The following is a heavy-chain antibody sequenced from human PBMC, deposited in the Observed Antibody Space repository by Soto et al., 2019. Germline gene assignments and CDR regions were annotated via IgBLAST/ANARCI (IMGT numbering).Heavy chain of an antibody. CDR2: ISSSSSYI. CDR3: ALDLGVEPYYCGDCPSTGY. D-gene: IGHD2-21*02. Sequence: PGGSLRLSCAASGFTFSSYSMNWVRQAPGKGLEWVSSISSSSSYIYYADSVKGRFTTSRDNAKNSLYLQMSSLRAEDTAVYYCALDLGVEPYYCGDCPSTGYCGQASL. J-gene: IGHJ4*02. CDR1: GFTFSSYS. V-gene: IGHV3-21*01.